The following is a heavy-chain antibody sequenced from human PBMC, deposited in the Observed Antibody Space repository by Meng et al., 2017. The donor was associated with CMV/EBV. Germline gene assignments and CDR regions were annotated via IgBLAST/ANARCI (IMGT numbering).Heavy chain of an antibody. J-gene: IGHJ4*02. CDR1: GFTFSKAW. Sequence: GGSLRLSYAASGFTFSKAWMSWVRQAPGKGLEWVGRIKSKTDGGTTDYASPVKGRFTISRDDSKNTLYLQMNSLKTEDTAVYYCTTYFSYYFDYWGQGTLVTVSS. V-gene: IGHV3-15*01. CDR2: IKSKTDGGTT. D-gene: IGHD2/OR15-2a*01. CDR3: TTYFSYYFDY.